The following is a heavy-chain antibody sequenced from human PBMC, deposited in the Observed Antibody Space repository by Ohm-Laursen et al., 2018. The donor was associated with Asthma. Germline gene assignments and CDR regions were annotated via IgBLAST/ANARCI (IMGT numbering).Heavy chain of an antibody. CDR1: GYTFTGYY. V-gene: IGHV1-2*06. Sequence: ASVKVSCKASGYTFTGYYIHWVRQAPGQGLEWMGRINPYNGGTNYAQKFQGRVTMTRETSTTTASMELSRLRSDDTAVYYCARVAYCGGDCSSQYYYGMDVWGQGTAVTVSS. J-gene: IGHJ6*02. CDR3: ARVAYCGGDCSSQYYYGMDV. CDR2: INPYNGGT. D-gene: IGHD2-21*01.